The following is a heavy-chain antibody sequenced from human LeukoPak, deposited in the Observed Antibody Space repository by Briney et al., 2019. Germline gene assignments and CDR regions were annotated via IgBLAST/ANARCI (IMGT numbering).Heavy chain of an antibody. Sequence: ASVKVSCKVSRYTLTELSMHWVRQAPGKGLEWMGGFDPEDGETIYAQKFQGRVTMTEDTSTDTAYMELSSLRSEDTAVYYCATTAAGAPYYYYYMDVWGKGTTVTVSS. CDR3: ATTAAGAPYYYYYMDV. V-gene: IGHV1-24*01. D-gene: IGHD6-13*01. CDR2: FDPEDGET. CDR1: RYTLTELS. J-gene: IGHJ6*03.